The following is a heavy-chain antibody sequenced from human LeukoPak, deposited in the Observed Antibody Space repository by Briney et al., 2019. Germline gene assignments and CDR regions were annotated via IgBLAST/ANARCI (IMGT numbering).Heavy chain of an antibody. V-gene: IGHV3-30*18. Sequence: GGSLRLSCAASGFTFSSYGMHWVRQAPGKGLEWVAVISYDGSNKYYADSAKGRFTISRDNSKNTLYLQMNSLRAEDTAVYYCAKGPHYWGQGTLVTVSS. CDR1: GFTFSSYG. J-gene: IGHJ4*02. CDR3: AKGPHY. CDR2: ISYDGSNK.